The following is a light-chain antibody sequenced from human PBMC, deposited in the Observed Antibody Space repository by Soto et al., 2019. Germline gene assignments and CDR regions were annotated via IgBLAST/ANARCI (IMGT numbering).Light chain of an antibody. V-gene: IGLV2-14*01. J-gene: IGLJ1*01. Sequence: QSALTQPASVSGSPGQSITISCTGTSSDVGGYNYVSWYQQHPGKAPKLMIYDVSNRPSGVSNRFSGSKSGNTASLTISGLQAEDEADDYCSSYTSSSTRPIYVFGTGTKLTVL. CDR2: DVS. CDR1: SSDVGGYNY. CDR3: SSYTSSSTRPIYV.